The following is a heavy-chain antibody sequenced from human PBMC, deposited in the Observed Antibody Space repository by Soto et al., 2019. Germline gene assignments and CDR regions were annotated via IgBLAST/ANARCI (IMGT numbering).Heavy chain of an antibody. CDR2: IYRSATT. D-gene: IGHD2-15*01. Sequence: QVQLLESGPGLVKPSQTLSLTCSVSGDSISTVDYFWAWIRQPPGQALEYIGYIYRSATTYFNPSLERRVATSLDTSKSQFSLYVTSVTAAGTAVYFCARGRYCLTGRCFPNWFDSWGQGALVTVSS. CDR1: GDSISTVDYF. J-gene: IGHJ5*01. V-gene: IGHV4-30-4*01. CDR3: ARGRYCLTGRCFPNWFDS.